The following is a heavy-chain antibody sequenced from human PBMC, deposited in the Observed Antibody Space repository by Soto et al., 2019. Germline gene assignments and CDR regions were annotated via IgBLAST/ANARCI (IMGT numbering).Heavy chain of an antibody. Sequence: QVQLVQSGAEVKKPGSSVKVSCKASGGTFSRYTFTWVRHAPGQGLEWMGRIIPILDIPNYAQNFQGRATITADQSTRTAYMELTSLTADDTAVYYCASHFTGVLVLGASPPGGDNYGWDVWGQGTTVTVSS. J-gene: IGHJ6*02. CDR1: GGTFSRYT. CDR2: IIPILDIP. CDR3: ASHFTGVLVLGASPPGGDNYGWDV. V-gene: IGHV1-69*02. D-gene: IGHD2-15*01.